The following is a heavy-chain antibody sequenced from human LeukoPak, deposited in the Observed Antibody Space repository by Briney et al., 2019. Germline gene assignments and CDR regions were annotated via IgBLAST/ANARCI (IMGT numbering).Heavy chain of an antibody. CDR2: INSNGGST. Sequence: GGSLRLSCSASGFTFSSYEMHWVRQAPGKGLEYVSAINSNGGSTDYADSVKGRFTISRDNSKNTLYLQMSSLTTEDTAVYYCVNVYSSGYYRRPGDYWGQGTLVTVSS. V-gene: IGHV3-64D*09. J-gene: IGHJ4*02. CDR1: GFTFSSYE. D-gene: IGHD3-22*01. CDR3: VNVYSSGYYRRPGDY.